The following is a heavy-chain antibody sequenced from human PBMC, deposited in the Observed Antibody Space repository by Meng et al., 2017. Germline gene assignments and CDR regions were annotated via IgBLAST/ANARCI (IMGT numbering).Heavy chain of an antibody. D-gene: IGHD1-26*01. Sequence: QLQQSGPGLVKPSQTLSLICAISGDSVSSNSAACNWIRQSPSRGLEWLGRAYYRSKWYHDYAESVKSRISIDPDTSKNQFSLQLRSVTPEDSAVYYCARGSYSFDSWGQRTPVTVSS. CDR2: AYYRSKWYH. CDR3: ARGSYSFDS. V-gene: IGHV6-1*01. CDR1: GDSVSSNSAA. J-gene: IGHJ4*02.